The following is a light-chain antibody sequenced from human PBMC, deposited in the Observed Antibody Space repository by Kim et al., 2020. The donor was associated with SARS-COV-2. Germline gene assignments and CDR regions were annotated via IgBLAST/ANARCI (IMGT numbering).Light chain of an antibody. J-gene: IGKJ3*01. CDR2: AAS. CDR3: QQAYSFPFT. Sequence: ASVGDRVTITCRASQGASTWLAWYQQKPGKAPQLLIYAASSLRSGVPSRFSGSGSGTDFTLTISSLQPEDFATYYCQQAYSFPFTFGPGTKVDIK. CDR1: QGASTW. V-gene: IGKV1-12*01.